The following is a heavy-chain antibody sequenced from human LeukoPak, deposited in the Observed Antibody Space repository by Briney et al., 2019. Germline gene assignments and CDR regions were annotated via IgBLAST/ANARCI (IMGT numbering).Heavy chain of an antibody. CDR2: ISRDGSDK. D-gene: IGHD7-27*01. CDR3: AKHLGTSTIGFRIDY. Sequence: GRSLRLSCAASGFTFSSYGMHWVRQAPGKGLEWVAVISRDGSDKFYADPVKGRFTISGDNLKNKLSLQVDSLRAEDTAMYYCAKHLGTSTIGFRIDYWGQGTLVTVSS. V-gene: IGHV3-30*18. J-gene: IGHJ4*02. CDR1: GFTFSSYG.